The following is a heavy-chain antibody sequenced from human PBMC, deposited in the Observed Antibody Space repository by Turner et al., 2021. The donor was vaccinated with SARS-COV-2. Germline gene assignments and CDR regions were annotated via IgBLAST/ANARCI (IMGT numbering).Heavy chain of an antibody. CDR1: GYTFAGYY. CDR2: INPNSGGT. CDR3: ARSVSWLQSLTVDY. D-gene: IGHD5-12*01. V-gene: IGHV1-2*02. Sequence: QVQLVQSGAEVKKPGASVKVSCMASGYTFAGYYIHWVRQAPGQGLKWMGWINPNSGGTNYAQRFQGRVTMTGDTSISTAYMELSTLRSDDTAVYYCARSVSWLQSLTVDYWCQGTLVTVSS. J-gene: IGHJ4*02.